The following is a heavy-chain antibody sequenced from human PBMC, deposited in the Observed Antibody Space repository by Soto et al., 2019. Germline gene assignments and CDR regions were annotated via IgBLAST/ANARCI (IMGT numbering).Heavy chain of an antibody. Sequence: ASVKVSCKASGYTFTGYYMHWVRQALGQGLEWMGIINPSGGSTTYAQKFQNRVTMTRDTSTSTVYMELSSLRSEDTAVYYCARGIVVVTAIDYGMDVWGQGTTVTVSS. CDR1: GYTFTGYY. CDR2: INPSGGST. J-gene: IGHJ6*02. V-gene: IGHV1-46*01. D-gene: IGHD2-21*02. CDR3: ARGIVVVTAIDYGMDV.